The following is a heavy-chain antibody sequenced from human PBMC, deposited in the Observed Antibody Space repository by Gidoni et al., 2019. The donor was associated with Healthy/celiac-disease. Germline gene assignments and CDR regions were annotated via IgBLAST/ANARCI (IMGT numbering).Heavy chain of an antibody. J-gene: IGHJ4*02. CDR2: ISAYNGNT. V-gene: IGHV1-18*01. D-gene: IGHD3-10*01. Sequence: QVQLVQSGAEAKKPGASVKVSCTASGYTFTSYGISWVRQAPGQGLEWMGWISAYNGNTNYAQKLQGRVTMTTATSTSTAYMELRRLRSDDTAVYYCARDGWSSQVREYCFDYWGQGTLVTVSS. CDR1: GYTFTSYG. CDR3: ARDGWSSQVREYCFDY.